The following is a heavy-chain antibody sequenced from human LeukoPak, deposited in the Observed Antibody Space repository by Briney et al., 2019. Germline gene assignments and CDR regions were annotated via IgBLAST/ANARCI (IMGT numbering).Heavy chain of an antibody. J-gene: IGHJ6*03. CDR1: GYTFTGYY. CDR2: INPNSGGT. CDR3: ARVEGGYSWKAMVKVYDYYYYYMDV. Sequence: ASVKVSCKASGYTFTGYYMHWVRQAPGQGLEWMGWINPNSGGTNYAQKLQGRVTMTTDTSTSTAYMELRSLRSDDTAVYYCARVEGGYSWKAMVKVYDYYYYYMDVWGKGTTVTVSS. V-gene: IGHV1-2*02. D-gene: IGHD5-18*01.